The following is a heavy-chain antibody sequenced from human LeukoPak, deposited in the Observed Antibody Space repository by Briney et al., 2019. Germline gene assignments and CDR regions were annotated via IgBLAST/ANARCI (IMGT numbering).Heavy chain of an antibody. J-gene: IGHJ4*02. CDR3: ARDIAAAGLGDFDS. D-gene: IGHD6-13*01. Sequence: SETLSLTCTVSGGSISSYYWSWIRQPPGKGLEWIGYIYYSGSTNYNPSLKSRVTISVDTSKKEFSLKLTSVTAADTAVYYCARDIAAAGLGDFDSWGQGIQVTVSS. V-gene: IGHV4-59*12. CDR1: GGSISSYY. CDR2: IYYSGST.